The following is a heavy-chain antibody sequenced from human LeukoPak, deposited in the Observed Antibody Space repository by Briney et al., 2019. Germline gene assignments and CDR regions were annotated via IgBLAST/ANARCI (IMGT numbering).Heavy chain of an antibody. J-gene: IGHJ5*02. Sequence: PSETLSLTCAVYSGSFSGYYWSWIRQPPGKGLEWIGEINHSGSTNYNPSLKSRVTISVDTSKNQFSLKLSSVTAADTAVYYCASRARYFDWLLSGVMSSWFDPWGQGTLVTVSS. CDR1: SGSFSGYY. CDR3: ASRARYFDWLLSGVMSSWFDP. CDR2: INHSGST. V-gene: IGHV4-34*01. D-gene: IGHD3-9*01.